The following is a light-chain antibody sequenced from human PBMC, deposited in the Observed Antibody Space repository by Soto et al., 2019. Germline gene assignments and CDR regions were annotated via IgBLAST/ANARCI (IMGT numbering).Light chain of an antibody. CDR1: SSDVGGYNY. V-gene: IGLV2-11*01. J-gene: IGLJ1*01. CDR3: CSYAGSYTFV. CDR2: DVS. Sequence: QSVPTQPRSVSGSPGQSVTISCTGTSSDVGGYNYVSWYQQHPGKAPKLMIYDVSERPSGVPDRFSGSKSGNTASLTISGLQAEDEADYYCCSYAGSYTFVFGTGTKVTVL.